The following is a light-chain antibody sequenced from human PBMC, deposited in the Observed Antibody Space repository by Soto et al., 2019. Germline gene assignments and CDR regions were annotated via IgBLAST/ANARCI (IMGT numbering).Light chain of an antibody. V-gene: IGKV3-15*01. Sequence: EIVMTQSPATLSVSPGERATLSCRASQSVSRNVAWYQQKPGQAPRLLIHDASTRPTGISVRFSGSGSGTEFTLTISSRQSVDFAVYYFQLYNTCLWTFGQGTNVEIK. CDR3: QLYNTCLWT. CDR2: DAS. J-gene: IGKJ1*01. CDR1: QSVSRN.